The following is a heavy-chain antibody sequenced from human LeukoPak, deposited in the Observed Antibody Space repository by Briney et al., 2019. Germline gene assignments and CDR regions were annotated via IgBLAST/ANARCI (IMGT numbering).Heavy chain of an antibody. CDR1: GFTVSSNY. CDR2: IYSGGST. V-gene: IGHV3-66*01. J-gene: IGHJ4*02. CDR3: ARGRCSSTSCYTVGGAFDN. Sequence: GGSLRLSCAASGFTVSSNYMSWVRQAPGKGLEWVSVIYSGGSTYYADSVKGRFTISRDNSKNTLYLQMNSLRAEDTAVYYCARGRCSSTSCYTVGGAFDNWGQGTLVTVSS. D-gene: IGHD2-2*02.